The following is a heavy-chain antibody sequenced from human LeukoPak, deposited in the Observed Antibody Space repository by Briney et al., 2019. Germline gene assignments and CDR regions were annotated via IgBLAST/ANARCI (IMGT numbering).Heavy chain of an antibody. Sequence: GASVKVSCKASGYTFANYAMHWVRQAPGQSLEWMGWINTANGNTKYSQKFQGRVTITRDTSASTACMELSSLRSEDTAAYYCARDGRFIVADYYYGMDVWGQGTTVTVSS. D-gene: IGHD1-26*01. J-gene: IGHJ6*02. CDR3: ARDGRFIVADYYYGMDV. CDR2: INTANGNT. V-gene: IGHV1-3*04. CDR1: GYTFANYA.